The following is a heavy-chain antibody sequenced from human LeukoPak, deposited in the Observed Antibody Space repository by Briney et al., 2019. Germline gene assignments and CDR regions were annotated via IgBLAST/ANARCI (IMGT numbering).Heavy chain of an antibody. CDR2: TYYSGST. CDR1: GGSISNYY. V-gene: IGHV4-59*12. Sequence: PSETLSLTCTVSGGSISNYYWSWIRQPPGKGLEWIGYTYYSGSTNYNPSLKSRVTISVDTSKNQFSLKLSSVTAADTAVYYCAREGYSSGWADYYYYGMDVWGQGTTVTVSS. D-gene: IGHD6-19*01. J-gene: IGHJ6*02. CDR3: AREGYSSGWADYYYYGMDV.